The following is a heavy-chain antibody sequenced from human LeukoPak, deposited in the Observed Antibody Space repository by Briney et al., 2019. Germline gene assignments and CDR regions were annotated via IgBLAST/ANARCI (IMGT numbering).Heavy chain of an antibody. CDR1: GYTFTSYD. CDR2: MNPNSGNT. J-gene: IGHJ5*02. V-gene: IGHV1-8*01. CDR3: ARGGNLNWFDP. D-gene: IGHD1-14*01. Sequence: GASVKVSCKASGYTFTSYDINWVRQATGQGLEWMGWMNPNSGNTGYAQKFQGRVTMTRDTSTSTVYMELSSLRSEDTAVYYCARGGNLNWFDPWGQGTLVTVSS.